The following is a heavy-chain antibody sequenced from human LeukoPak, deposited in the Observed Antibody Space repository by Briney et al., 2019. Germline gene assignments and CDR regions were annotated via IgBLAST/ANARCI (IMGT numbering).Heavy chain of an antibody. CDR1: GGSISSYY. D-gene: IGHD4-23*01. Sequence: SETLSLTCTVSGGSISSYYWSWIRQPPGKGLEWIGYIYTSGSTNYNPSLKSRVTISVDTSKNQFSLKLSSVTAADTAVYYRASSGGNSTFDYWGQETLVTVSS. V-gene: IGHV4-4*09. J-gene: IGHJ4*02. CDR2: IYTSGST. CDR3: ASSGGNSTFDY.